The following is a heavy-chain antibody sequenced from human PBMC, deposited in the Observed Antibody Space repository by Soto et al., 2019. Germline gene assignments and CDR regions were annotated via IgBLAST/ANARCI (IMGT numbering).Heavy chain of an antibody. V-gene: IGHV1-2*02. J-gene: IGHJ4*02. CDR3: AGDMFDYGDYHFDY. CDR2: INPNSGGT. D-gene: IGHD4-17*01. CDR1: GYTFTGYY. Sequence: ASVKVSCKASGYTFTGYYMHWVRQAPGQGLEWMGWINPNSGGTNYAQKFQGRVTMTRDTSISTAYMELSRLRSDDTAVYYCAGDMFDYGDYHFDYWGQGTLVTVSS.